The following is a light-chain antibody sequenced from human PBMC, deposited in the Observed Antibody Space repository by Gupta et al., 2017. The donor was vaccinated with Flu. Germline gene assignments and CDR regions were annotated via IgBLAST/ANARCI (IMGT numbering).Light chain of an antibody. CDR1: QSLVYSDGNTY. CDR3: MQGSRWPWA. CDR2: QVS. Sequence: DVVMTQSPLSLPVTLGQPASISCRSSQSLVYSDGNTYLHWFQQRPGQSPRRLIYQVSHRESGVPDRFSGSGSGTDFILKISRVEAEDVGVYYCMQGSRWPWAFGQGTKAEIK. J-gene: IGKJ1*01. V-gene: IGKV2-30*01.